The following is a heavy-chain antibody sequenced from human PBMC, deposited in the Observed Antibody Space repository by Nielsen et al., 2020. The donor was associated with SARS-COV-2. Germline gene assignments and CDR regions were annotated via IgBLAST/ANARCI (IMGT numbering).Heavy chain of an antibody. CDR1: GFTFSSYG. CDR3: CGQLSPYYGMDV. V-gene: IGHV3-33*01. Sequence: SCAASGFTFSSYGMHWVRQAPGKGLEWVAVIWYDGSNKYYADSVKGRFTISRDNSKNTLYLQMNSLRAEDTAVYYCCGQLSPYYGMDVWGQGTTVTVSS. CDR2: IWYDGSNK. J-gene: IGHJ6*02. D-gene: IGHD5-24*01.